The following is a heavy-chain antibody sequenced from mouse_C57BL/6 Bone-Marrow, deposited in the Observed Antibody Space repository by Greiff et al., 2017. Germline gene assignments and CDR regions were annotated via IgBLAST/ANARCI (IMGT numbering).Heavy chain of an antibody. V-gene: IGHV1-69*01. CDR2: IDPSDSYT. CDR3: AREQMNYEGFAY. D-gene: IGHD1-1*01. CDR1: GYTFTSYW. J-gene: IGHJ3*01. Sequence: VQLQQPGAELVMPGASVKLSCKASGYTFTSYWMHWVKQRPGQGLEWIGEIDPSDSYTNYTHEFKGKSTLTVDKSSNTAYMQLSSLTSEDAAVYYCAREQMNYEGFAYWGQGTLVTVSA.